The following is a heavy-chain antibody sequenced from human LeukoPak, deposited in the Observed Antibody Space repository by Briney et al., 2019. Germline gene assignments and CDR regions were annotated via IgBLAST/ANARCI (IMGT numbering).Heavy chain of an antibody. V-gene: IGHV4-39*07. CDR1: GASISTSSYY. CDR2: IYYTGTT. D-gene: IGHD6-19*01. J-gene: IGHJ4*02. Sequence: PSETLSLTCTVSGASISTSSYYWGWIRQPPGKGLEWIGSIYYTGTTYYSPSLKSRVTISLDTSKNQFSLKLRSVTAADTAVYYCARAESCGPPYYFDHWGQGTLVTVSS. CDR3: ARAESCGPPYYFDH.